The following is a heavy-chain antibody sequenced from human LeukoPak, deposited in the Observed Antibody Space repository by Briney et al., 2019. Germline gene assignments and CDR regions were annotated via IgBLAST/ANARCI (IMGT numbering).Heavy chain of an antibody. CDR3: ARDRCGGSCYYDY. V-gene: IGHV3-21*01. CDR2: ISSSRSYI. J-gene: IGHJ4*02. CDR1: GFTFSSYS. D-gene: IGHD2-15*01. Sequence: GGSLRLSCAASGFTFSSYSMNWVSRAPGKGLEWVSSISSSRSYIYYGDSVKGRFTISRDNAKNSLYLQMTSLRAEDTAVYYCARDRCGGSCYYDYWGQGTLVTVSS.